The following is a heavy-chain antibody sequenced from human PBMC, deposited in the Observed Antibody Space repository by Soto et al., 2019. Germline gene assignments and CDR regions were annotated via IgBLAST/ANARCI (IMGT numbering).Heavy chain of an antibody. J-gene: IGHJ3*02. CDR3: ASCIAAATSGNAFDI. CDR2: IWYDGSNK. Sequence: GGSLRLSCAASGFTFSSYGMHWVRQAPGKGLEWVAVIWYDGSNKYYADSVKGRFTISRDNSKNTLYLQMNSLRAEDTAVYYCASCIAAATSGNAFDIWGQGTMVTVSS. CDR1: GFTFSSYG. V-gene: IGHV3-33*01. D-gene: IGHD6-13*01.